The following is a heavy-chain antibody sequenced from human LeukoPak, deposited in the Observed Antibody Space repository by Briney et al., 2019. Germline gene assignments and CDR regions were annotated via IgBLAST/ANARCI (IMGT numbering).Heavy chain of an antibody. CDR3: AREGAYRTYGDYSPFDF. V-gene: IGHV4-61*02. D-gene: IGHD4-17*01. J-gene: IGHJ5*01. Sequence: SETLSLTCTVSGGSISSGSYYWNWIRQPAGKGLEWIGRIYTSGSTNYNPSLKSRVTISVDTSNSQFSLNLNSVTAADTAVYYCAREGAYRTYGDYSPFDFWGQGTLVTVSS. CDR2: IYTSGST. CDR1: GGSISSGSYY.